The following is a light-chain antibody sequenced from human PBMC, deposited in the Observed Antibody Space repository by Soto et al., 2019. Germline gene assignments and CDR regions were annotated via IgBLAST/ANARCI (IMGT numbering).Light chain of an antibody. J-gene: IGKJ1*01. V-gene: IGKV3D-15*01. Sequence: ERVMAQSPATLSVSPWERATLSCRSRQSVSSNLAWYQQKPGQAPRLLIYGASSRAIGIPARFSASGSGTDFTLTISDVQPEDFALYYCHQRQSWPRTFGQGTKVDIK. CDR2: GAS. CDR3: HQRQSWPRT. CDR1: QSVSSN.